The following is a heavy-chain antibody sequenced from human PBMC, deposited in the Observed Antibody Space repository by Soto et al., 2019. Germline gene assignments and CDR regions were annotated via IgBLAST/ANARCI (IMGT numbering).Heavy chain of an antibody. V-gene: IGHV4-30-2*01. J-gene: IGHJ4*02. D-gene: IGHD4-17*01. Sequence: PSETLSLTCAVSGGSISSGGYSWSWIRQPPGKGLEWIGYIYHSGSTYYNPSLKSRVTISVDRSKNQFSLKLSSVTAADTAVYYFARASAPVTLLAFWGQRTPVTVSS. CDR3: ARASAPVTLLAF. CDR2: IYHSGST. CDR1: GGSISSGGYS.